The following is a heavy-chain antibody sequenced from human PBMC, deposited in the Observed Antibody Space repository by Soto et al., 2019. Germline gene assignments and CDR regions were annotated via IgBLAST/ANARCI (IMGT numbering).Heavy chain of an antibody. CDR2: IYTGGST. Sequence: VGSLRLSCVVSGFTVSSNYMTWVRQTPGKGLEWVSVIYTGGSTYYADSVKGRFTISRDNSKNTLYLQMNSLRAEDTAVYYCAKESSGNYYFDYWGQGTLVTVS. V-gene: IGHV3-53*01. CDR3: AKESSGNYYFDY. CDR1: GFTVSSNY. D-gene: IGHD1-26*01. J-gene: IGHJ4*02.